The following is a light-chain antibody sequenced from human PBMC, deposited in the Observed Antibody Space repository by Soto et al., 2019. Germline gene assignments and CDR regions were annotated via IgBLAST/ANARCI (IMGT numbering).Light chain of an antibody. CDR1: QSVRSSH. CDR2: GAS. CDR3: QQYSSSPLT. V-gene: IGKV3-20*01. Sequence: EIVLTQSPGTLSLSPGERATLSCRASQSVRSSHLAWYQQNPGKAPRLLIYGASSRDTGIPDRFSGSGSGTDCTLTISSLEPEDVQVYHCQQYSSSPLTFGGGTQVDI. J-gene: IGKJ4*01.